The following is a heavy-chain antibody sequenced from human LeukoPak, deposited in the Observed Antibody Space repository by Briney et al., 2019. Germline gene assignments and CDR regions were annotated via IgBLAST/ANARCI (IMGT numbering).Heavy chain of an antibody. J-gene: IGHJ4*02. Sequence: GASVKVSCKASGYTFTGYYMHWVRQAPGQGLEWMGWINPNSGGTNYAQKFQGRVTMTRDTSISTAYMELSRLRSDDTAVYYCARGGRGYSYGHSPDYWGQGTLVTVSS. CDR3: ARGGRGYSYGHSPDY. D-gene: IGHD5-18*01. CDR1: GYTFTGYY. CDR2: INPNSGGT. V-gene: IGHV1-2*02.